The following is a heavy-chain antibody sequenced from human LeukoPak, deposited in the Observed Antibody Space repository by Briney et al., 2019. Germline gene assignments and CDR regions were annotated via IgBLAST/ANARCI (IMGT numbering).Heavy chain of an antibody. V-gene: IGHV1-3*01. J-gene: IGHJ4*02. Sequence: GASVNVSCKASGYIFTDYAIQWVRQAPGQGLEWMGWINAVNGKTKYSQKFQGRVTITRDTSASTAYMELHGLRSEDTAVYYCASAIWTSTVTTYYLVFWGQATQVTVSS. D-gene: IGHD4-17*01. CDR2: INAVNGKT. CDR1: GYIFTDYA. CDR3: ASAIWTSTVTTYYLVF.